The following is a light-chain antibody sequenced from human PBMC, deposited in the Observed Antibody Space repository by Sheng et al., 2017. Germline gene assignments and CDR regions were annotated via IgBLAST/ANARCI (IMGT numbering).Light chain of an antibody. CDR3: QQYSGIPT. CDR1: QSISSW. Sequence: DIQMTQSPSTLSASVGDRVTITCRASQSISSWVAWYQQKPGKAPKLLIFQSSTLQSGVPSKFSGSGSGTDYTLTIGSLQPEDFATYYCQQYSGIPTFGPGTKVDIK. CDR2: QSS. J-gene: IGKJ3*01. V-gene: IGKV1-5*03.